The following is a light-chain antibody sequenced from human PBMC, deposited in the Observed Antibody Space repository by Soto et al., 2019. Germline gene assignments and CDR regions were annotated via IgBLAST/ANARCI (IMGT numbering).Light chain of an antibody. CDR1: SSNIGAGYD. J-gene: IGLJ2*01. CDR2: GNS. Sequence: QSVLTQPPSVSGAPGQRVTTSCTGSSSNIGAGYDVHWYQQLPGTAPKLLIYGNSNRPSGVPDRFSGSKSGTSASLAITGLQAEDEADYYCQSYDSSLSGLFGGGTQLTVL. V-gene: IGLV1-40*01. CDR3: QSYDSSLSGL.